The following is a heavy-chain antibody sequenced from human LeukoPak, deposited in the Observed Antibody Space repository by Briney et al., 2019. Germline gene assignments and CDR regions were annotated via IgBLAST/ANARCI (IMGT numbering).Heavy chain of an antibody. V-gene: IGHV3-23*01. CDR1: GFTFSSYA. CDR2: ISGSGGST. D-gene: IGHD3-16*02. CDR3: AKDRSGPTIDY. Sequence: GGSLRLSCAASGFTFSSYAMSWVRQAPGKGLEWVSAISGSGGSTYYADSVKGRFPISRDNSRNTLYLQMNSLRAEDTAVYYCAKDRSGPTIDYWGQGTLVTVSS. J-gene: IGHJ4*02.